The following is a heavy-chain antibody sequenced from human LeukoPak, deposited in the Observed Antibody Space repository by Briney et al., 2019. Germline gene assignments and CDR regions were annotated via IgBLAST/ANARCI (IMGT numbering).Heavy chain of an antibody. CDR1: GVSFCGYY. CDR2: INHSGST. D-gene: IGHD6-19*01. V-gene: IGHV4-34*01. CDR3: GSIAVAGTLPDH. Sequence: PSETLSLTCAVYGVSFCGYYWSWIRQPPQGGLERGGEINHSGSTNYNPSLKSRVTISVDTSKNQFSLKLSSVTAADTAVYYCGSIAVAGTLPDHWGQGTLVTVSS. J-gene: IGHJ5*02.